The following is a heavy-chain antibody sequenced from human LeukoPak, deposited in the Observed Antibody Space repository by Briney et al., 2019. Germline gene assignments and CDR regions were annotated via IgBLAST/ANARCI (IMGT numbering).Heavy chain of an antibody. CDR1: GGTFSSYA. Sequence: SVKVSCKAAGGTFSSYAISWVRRAPGQGLGWMGGIIPIFGTANYAQKFQGRVTITADKSTSTAYMELISLRSEDTAVYYCARSSGMYSSSWYTEAWGDYFDYWGQGTLVTVSS. D-gene: IGHD6-13*01. CDR3: ARSSGMYSSSWYTEAWGDYFDY. CDR2: IIPIFGTA. V-gene: IGHV1-69*06. J-gene: IGHJ4*02.